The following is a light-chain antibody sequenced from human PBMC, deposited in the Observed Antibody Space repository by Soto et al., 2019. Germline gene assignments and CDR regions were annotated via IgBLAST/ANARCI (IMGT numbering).Light chain of an antibody. Sequence: DIQMTQSPSTLSASVGDRVTITCRASQSISSRLAWYQQKPGKAPKLLIYNASSFESGVPPRFSGSGSGTEFTLTISSLQPDDFATYYCQQYNSYPWTFGQGTKVEIK. CDR2: NAS. V-gene: IGKV1-5*03. CDR1: QSISSR. J-gene: IGKJ1*01. CDR3: QQYNSYPWT.